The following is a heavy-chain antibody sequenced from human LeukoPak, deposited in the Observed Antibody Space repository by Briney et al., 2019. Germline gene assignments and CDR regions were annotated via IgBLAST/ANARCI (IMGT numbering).Heavy chain of an antibody. V-gene: IGHV3-23*01. D-gene: IGHD6-13*01. CDR3: AKLSSAAAAAPQDY. J-gene: IGHJ4*02. Sequence: GGSLRLSRAASGFTFSSYAMSWVRQAPGKGLEWVSAISGSGGSTYYADSVKGRFTISRDNSKNTLYLQMNSLRAEDTAVYYCAKLSSAAAAAPQDYWGQGTLVTVSS. CDR1: GFTFSSYA. CDR2: ISGSGGST.